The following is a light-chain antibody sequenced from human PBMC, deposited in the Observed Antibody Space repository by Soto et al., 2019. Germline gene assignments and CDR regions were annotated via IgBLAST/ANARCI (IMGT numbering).Light chain of an antibody. CDR2: GGS. CDR1: QSVSNN. J-gene: IGKJ1*01. CDR3: QQYNKWPWT. Sequence: EIVLTQSPATLSLSPGERATLSCRASQSVSNNYLAWYQQKPGQAPRLLIYGGSARATGIPARFSGSGSGTEFTLTISSLQSEDLAVYYCQQYNKWPWTFGQGTKVDIK. V-gene: IGKV3-15*01.